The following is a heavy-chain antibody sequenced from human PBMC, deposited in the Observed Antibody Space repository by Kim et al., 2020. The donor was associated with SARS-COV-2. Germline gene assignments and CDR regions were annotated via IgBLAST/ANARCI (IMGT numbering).Heavy chain of an antibody. D-gene: IGHD6-13*01. Sequence: SETLSLTCTVSGGSISSSSYYWGWIRQPPGKGLEWIGSIYYSGSTYYNPSLKSRVTISVDTSKNQFSLKLSSVTAADTAVYYCARDLRDSSSWYVGYYYYGMDVWGQGTTVTVSS. J-gene: IGHJ6*02. V-gene: IGHV4-39*07. CDR1: GGSISSSSYY. CDR3: ARDLRDSSSWYVGYYYYGMDV. CDR2: IYYSGST.